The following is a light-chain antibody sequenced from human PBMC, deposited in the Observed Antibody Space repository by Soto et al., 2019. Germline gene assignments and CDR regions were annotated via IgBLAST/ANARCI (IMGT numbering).Light chain of an antibody. J-gene: IGLJ3*02. Sequence: QAVVTQPPSVSGAPGQRVTISCTGSSSNIGAGYDVHWYQQLPGTAPKLLIYGNNNRPSGVPDRFSGPKSGTSASLAITGLQAEDEADYYCQSYDSSLSGWVFGGGTKLTVL. CDR2: GNN. CDR3: QSYDSSLSGWV. CDR1: SSNIGAGYD. V-gene: IGLV1-40*01.